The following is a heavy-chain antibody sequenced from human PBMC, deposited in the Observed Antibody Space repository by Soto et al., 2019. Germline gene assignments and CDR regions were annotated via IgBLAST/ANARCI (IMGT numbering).Heavy chain of an antibody. J-gene: IGHJ4*02. V-gene: IGHV1-69*13. CDR3: ARFLILTGYYIDY. D-gene: IGHD3-9*01. Sequence: VNVSRKASGGTFSSYGISWVRQAPGQGLEWMGGIIPIFGTANYAQKFQGRVTITADESTSTAYMELSSLRSEDTAVYYCARFLILTGYYIDYWGQGTLVTVSS. CDR1: GGTFSSYG. CDR2: IIPIFGTA.